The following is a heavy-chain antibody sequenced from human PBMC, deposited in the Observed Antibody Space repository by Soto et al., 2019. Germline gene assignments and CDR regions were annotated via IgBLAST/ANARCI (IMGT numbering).Heavy chain of an antibody. CDR1: GFTFIDYS. J-gene: IGHJ4*02. V-gene: IGHV3-11*01. CDR2: ISSSGSTI. Sequence: LSLTCAASGFTFIDYSMSWIRQAPGKGLEWVSYISSSGSTINYADSVKGRFTISRDNAKNSLYLQMNSLRAEDTAVYYCARVRYYFDYWGQGSLVTVSS. D-gene: IGHD3-10*01. CDR3: ARVRYYFDY.